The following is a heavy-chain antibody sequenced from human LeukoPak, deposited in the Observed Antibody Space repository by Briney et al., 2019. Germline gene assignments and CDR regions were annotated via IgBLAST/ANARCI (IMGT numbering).Heavy chain of an antibody. J-gene: IGHJ4*02. D-gene: IGHD6-19*01. V-gene: IGHV1-2*02. Sequence: ASVKVSCKASGYTFAGYYMHWVRQAPGQGLEWMGWINPNSGGTNYAQKFQGRVTMTRDTSISTAYMELSRLRSDDTAVYYCARDRTRTGYSSGWYHDYWGQGTLVTVSS. CDR1: GYTFAGYY. CDR3: ARDRTRTGYSSGWYHDY. CDR2: INPNSGGT.